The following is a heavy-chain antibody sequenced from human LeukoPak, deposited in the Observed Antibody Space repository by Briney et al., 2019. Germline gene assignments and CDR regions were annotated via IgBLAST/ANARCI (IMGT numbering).Heavy chain of an antibody. CDR2: IYYSGST. V-gene: IGHV4-59*01. CDR1: GGSISSYY. J-gene: IGHJ4*02. D-gene: IGHD3-22*01. CDR3: ARCPLGGGYRPYYFDY. Sequence: SETLSLTCTVSGGSISSYYWSWIRQPPGKGLEWIGYIYYSGSTNYNPSLKSRVTISVDTSKNQFSLKLSSVTTADTAVYYCARCPLGGGYRPYYFDYWGLGTLVTVSS.